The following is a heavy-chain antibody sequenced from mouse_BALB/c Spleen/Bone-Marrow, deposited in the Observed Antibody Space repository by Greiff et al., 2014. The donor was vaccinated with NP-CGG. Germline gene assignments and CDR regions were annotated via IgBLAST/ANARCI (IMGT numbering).Heavy chain of an antibody. J-gene: IGHJ2*01. CDR2: ISSGSSTI. D-gene: IGHD4-1*01. CDR1: GFTFSSFG. V-gene: IGHV5-17*02. CDR3: TRGGNWDDFDY. Sequence: DVHLVESGGGLVQPGGSRKLSCAASGFTFSSFGVHWVRQAPEKGLEWVAYISSGSSTIFYADTVKGRFTVSRDNPKNTLFLQMTSLRSEDTAMYYCTRGGNWDDFDYWGQGTTLTVSS.